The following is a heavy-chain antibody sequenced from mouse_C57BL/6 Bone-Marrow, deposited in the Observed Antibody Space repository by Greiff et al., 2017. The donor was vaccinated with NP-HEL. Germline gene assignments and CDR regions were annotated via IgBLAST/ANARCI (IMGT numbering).Heavy chain of an antibody. Sequence: VQLKESGPELVKPGASVKISCKASGYSFTGYYMNWVKQSPEKSLEWIGEINPSTGGTTYNQKFKAKATLTVDKSSSTAYMQLKSLTSEDSAVYYCAYYDYDPFAYWGQGTLVTVSA. J-gene: IGHJ3*01. CDR2: INPSTGGT. CDR1: GYSFTGYY. CDR3: AYYDYDPFAY. V-gene: IGHV1-42*01. D-gene: IGHD2-4*01.